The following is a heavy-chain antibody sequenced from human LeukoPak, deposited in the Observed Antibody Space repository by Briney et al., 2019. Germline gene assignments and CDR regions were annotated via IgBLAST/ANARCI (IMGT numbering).Heavy chain of an antibody. J-gene: IGHJ6*02. CDR3: MTSSSWTYYYYGMDV. CDR2: IYYSGST. Sequence: PSETLSLTCTVSGGSISSSSYYWGWIRQPPGKGLEWIGSIYYSGSTYYNPSLKSRVTISVDTSKNQFSLKLSSVTAADTAVYYCMTSSSWTYYYYGMDVWGQRTTVTVSS. CDR1: GGSISSSSYY. D-gene: IGHD6-13*01. V-gene: IGHV4-39*01.